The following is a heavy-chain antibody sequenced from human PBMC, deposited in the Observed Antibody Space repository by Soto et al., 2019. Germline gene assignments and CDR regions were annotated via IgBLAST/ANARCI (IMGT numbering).Heavy chain of an antibody. J-gene: IGHJ6*02. Sequence: SVKVSCKASGGTFSSYAISWVRQAPGQGLEWMGGIIPIFGTANYAQKFQGRVTITADESTSTAYMELSSLRSEDTAVYYCARGDRAYRRDYGMDVWGQGTTVTVSS. CDR3: ARGDRAYRRDYGMDV. CDR2: IIPIFGTA. D-gene: IGHD2-2*02. CDR1: GGTFSSYA. V-gene: IGHV1-69*13.